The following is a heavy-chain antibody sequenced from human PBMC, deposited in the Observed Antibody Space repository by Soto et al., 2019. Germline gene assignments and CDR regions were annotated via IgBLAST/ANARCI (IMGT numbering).Heavy chain of an antibody. J-gene: IGHJ5*02. CDR3: ARHGGSSWYLNWFDP. D-gene: IGHD6-13*01. V-gene: IGHV4-59*08. Sequence: SETLCLTCTVSGGFISSNDRSWIRHLPGKGLEWIGYIYYSGSTNYNPSLKSRVTISVDTSKNQFSLKLSSVTAADTAVYYCARHGGSSWYLNWFDPWGQGTLVTVS. CDR2: IYYSGST. CDR1: GGFISSND.